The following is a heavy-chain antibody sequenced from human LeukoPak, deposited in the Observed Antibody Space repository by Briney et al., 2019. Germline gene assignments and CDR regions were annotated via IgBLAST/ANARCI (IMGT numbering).Heavy chain of an antibody. CDR2: ISAYNGNT. D-gene: IGHD6-19*01. CDR3: ARSLIAVAGDPQLRY. J-gene: IGHJ4*02. CDR1: GYTFTSYG. V-gene: IGHV1-18*01. Sequence: ASVKVSCKASGYTFTSYGIIWVRQAPGQGLEWMGWISAYNGNTNYEQKLQGRVTMTTDTSTSTAYMELRSLRSDDTAAYYCARSLIAVAGDPQLRYWGQGTLVTVSS.